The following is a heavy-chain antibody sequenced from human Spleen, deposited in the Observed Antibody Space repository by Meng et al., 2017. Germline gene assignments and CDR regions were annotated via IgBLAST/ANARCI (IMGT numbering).Heavy chain of an antibody. V-gene: IGHV2-5*02. J-gene: IGHJ4*02. CDR3: AHSPSVDTAKEAFDY. Sequence: SGPTLVKPTQTLTLTCTFSGFSLSTSGVAVGWIRQPPGKALEWLALIYWDDDKRYRPSLKSRLSITKDTSKNQVVLTMTNMDPVDTATYCCAHSPSVDTAKEAFDYWGQGTLVTVSS. D-gene: IGHD5-18*01. CDR2: IYWDDDK. CDR1: GFSLSTSGVA.